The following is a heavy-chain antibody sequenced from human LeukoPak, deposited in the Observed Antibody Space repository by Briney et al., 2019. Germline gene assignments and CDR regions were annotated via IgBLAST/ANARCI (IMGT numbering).Heavy chain of an antibody. CDR3: AREEGSAFGI. CDR1: GGSISSYY. J-gene: IGHJ3*02. CDR2: IYYSGST. Sequence: SETLSLTCTVSGGSISSYYWSRIRQPPGKGLEWIGYIYYSGSTNYNPSLKSRVTISVDTSKNQFSLKLSSVTAADTAVYYCAREEGSAFGIWGQGTMVTVSS. V-gene: IGHV4-59*01. D-gene: IGHD6-6*01.